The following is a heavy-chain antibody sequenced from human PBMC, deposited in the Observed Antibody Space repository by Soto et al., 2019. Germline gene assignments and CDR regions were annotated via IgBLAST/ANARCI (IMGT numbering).Heavy chain of an antibody. V-gene: IGHV4-39*01. D-gene: IGHD1-26*01. CDR3: ASRNRDGSYYERFDY. J-gene: IGHJ4*02. CDR2: IYYSGST. Sequence: PSETLSLTCTVSGGSISSSSYYWSWIRQPPGKGLEWIGSIYYSGSTYHNPSLKSRVTISADTSMNQFSLKVISVTAADTAVYYCASRNRDGSYYERFDYWGQGTLVTVSS. CDR1: GGSISSSSYY.